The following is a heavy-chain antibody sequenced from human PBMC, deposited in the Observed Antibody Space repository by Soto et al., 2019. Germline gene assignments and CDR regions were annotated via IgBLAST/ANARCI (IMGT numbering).Heavy chain of an antibody. CDR1: GYNFSSYA. CDR3: ARISYEKSTYDCSGCFDI. V-gene: IGHV1-3*04. Sequence: QVQLVQSGAEVKKPGVSVKVSCKTSGYNFSSYAMHWVRQAPGQRLEWMGWIHTANGNTKYSQKLQGRVTITKDKYASEAYMELSSLRSEDTAGYLCARISYEKSTYDCSGCFDIWGQGTMVTVSS. J-gene: IGHJ3*02. D-gene: IGHD2-21*01. CDR2: IHTANGNT.